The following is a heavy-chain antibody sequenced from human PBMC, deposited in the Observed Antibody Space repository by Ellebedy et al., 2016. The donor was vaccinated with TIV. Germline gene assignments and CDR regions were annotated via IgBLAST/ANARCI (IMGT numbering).Heavy chain of an antibody. CDR3: ARGKGPGSFLVDF. Sequence: PGGSLRLSCAASGFTFSSYTMSWVRQAPGKGLEWVSSIGGTGSTFYVDSVKGRFAISRDNPKSTVYLQMNSLRAEDTALYFCARGKGPGSFLVDFWGQGTLVTVSS. CDR2: IGGTGST. J-gene: IGHJ4*02. V-gene: IGHV3-23*01. CDR1: GFTFSSYT.